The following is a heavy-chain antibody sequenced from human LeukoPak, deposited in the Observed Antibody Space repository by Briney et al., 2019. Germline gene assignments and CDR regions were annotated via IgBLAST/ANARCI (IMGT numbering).Heavy chain of an antibody. CDR3: ARRYEYSSSWLDWFDP. CDR1: GYSFTSYW. CDR2: IYPGDSDT. V-gene: IGHV5-51*01. J-gene: IGHJ5*02. D-gene: IGHD6-13*01. Sequence: PGESLKISCKGSGYSFTSYWIGWVRQMPGKGLEWMGIIYPGDSDTRYSPSFQGQVTISADKSISTAYLQWSSLKASDTAMYYCARRYEYSSSWLDWFDPWGQGTLVTVSS.